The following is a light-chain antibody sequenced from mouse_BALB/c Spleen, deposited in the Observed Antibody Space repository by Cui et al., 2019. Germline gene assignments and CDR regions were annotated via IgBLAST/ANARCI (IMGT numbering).Light chain of an antibody. CDR2: RMS. CDR1: KSLLHSNSNTY. CDR3: MQHLEYPFT. J-gene: IGKJ2*01. V-gene: IGKV2-137*01. Sequence: IVMTPAAPSLPVSPGESVSISCRSSKSLLHSNSNTYLYWFLQRPGQSPQHLIYRMSNLASGVPDRFSGSGSGTAFTLRIRRVEAEDVGVYYCMQHLEYPFTFGGGTKLEIK.